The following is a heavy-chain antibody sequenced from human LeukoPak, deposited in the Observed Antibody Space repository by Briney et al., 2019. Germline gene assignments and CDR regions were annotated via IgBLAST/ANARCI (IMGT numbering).Heavy chain of an antibody. V-gene: IGHV4-34*01. CDR1: GGSFSGYY. Sequence: SETLSLTCAVYGGSFSGYYWSWIRQPPGKGLEWIGEINHSGSTNYNPSLKSRVTISVDTSKNQFSLKLSSVTAADTAVYYCARGDYGLQGLWGRGTLVTVSS. CDR3: ARGDYGLQGL. CDR2: INHSGST. D-gene: IGHD4-17*01. J-gene: IGHJ2*01.